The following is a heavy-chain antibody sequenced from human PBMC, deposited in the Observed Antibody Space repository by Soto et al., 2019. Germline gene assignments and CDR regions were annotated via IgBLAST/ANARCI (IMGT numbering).Heavy chain of an antibody. CDR2: INAGNGNT. V-gene: IGHV1-3*01. CDR1: GYTFTSYA. CDR3: ARDGYTRWFGELLFDPPGY. J-gene: IGHJ4*02. Sequence: ASVKVSCKASGYTFTSYAMHWVRQAPGQRLEWMGWINAGNGNTKYSQKFQGRVTITRDTSASTAYMELSSLRSEDTAVYYCARDGYTRWFGELLFDPPGYWGQGTLVTVSS. D-gene: IGHD3-10*01.